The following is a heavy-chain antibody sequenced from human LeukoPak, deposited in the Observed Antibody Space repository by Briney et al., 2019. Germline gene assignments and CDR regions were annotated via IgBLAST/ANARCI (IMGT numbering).Heavy chain of an antibody. V-gene: IGHV3-64*01. CDR1: GFTFSNYA. J-gene: IGHJ4*02. Sequence: GGSLRLSCTASGFTFSNYAMHWVRQAPGKGLEYVSAISGDGYSIYYTNSVKGRFTVSRDNSKNTLYLQMGSLRVADMAVYYCARGREANYWGQGTLVTVSP. CDR3: ARGREANY. CDR2: ISGDGYSI.